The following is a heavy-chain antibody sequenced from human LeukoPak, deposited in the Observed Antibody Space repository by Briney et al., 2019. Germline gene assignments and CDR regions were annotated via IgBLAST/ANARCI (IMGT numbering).Heavy chain of an antibody. D-gene: IGHD5-12*01. CDR3: ARRGWLNSRTPVDC. V-gene: IGHV3-7*03. Sequence: GGSLRLSCAASGFTFSSYWMSWVRQAPGKGLEWVANIKQDGSEKYYVDSVKGRFTISRDNAKNSLYLQMNSLRAEDTAVYYCARRGWLNSRTPVDCWGQGTLVTVSS. J-gene: IGHJ4*02. CDR1: GFTFSSYW. CDR2: IKQDGSEK.